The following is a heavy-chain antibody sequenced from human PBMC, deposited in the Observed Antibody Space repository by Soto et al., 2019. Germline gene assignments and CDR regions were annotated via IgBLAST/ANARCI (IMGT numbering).Heavy chain of an antibody. V-gene: IGHV4-31*03. CDR2: IYYSGST. J-gene: IGHJ4*02. CDR3: ARESLLRHSSSGFVDY. Sequence: LSLTCTVSGGSISSGGYYWSWIRQHPGKGLEWIGYIYYSGSTYYNPSLKSRVTISVDTSKNQFSLKLSSVTAADTAVYYCARESLLRHSSSGFVDYWGQGTLVTVSS. D-gene: IGHD6-6*01. CDR1: GGSISSGGYY.